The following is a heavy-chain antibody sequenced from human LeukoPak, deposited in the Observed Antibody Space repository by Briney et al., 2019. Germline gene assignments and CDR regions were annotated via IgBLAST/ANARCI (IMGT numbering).Heavy chain of an antibody. V-gene: IGHV1-2*02. CDR1: GYTFTGTGYY. CDR3: ARGHSSRSPRGDY. D-gene: IGHD2-15*01. J-gene: IGHJ4*02. Sequence: GASVKVSCKASGYTFTGTGYYMHWVRQAPGQGLEWMGWINPNNGDTNYAQKFQGRVTMTRDTSISTAYMELSSLRSDDTAVYYCARGHSSRSPRGDYWAQGTLVTVSS. CDR2: INPNNGDT.